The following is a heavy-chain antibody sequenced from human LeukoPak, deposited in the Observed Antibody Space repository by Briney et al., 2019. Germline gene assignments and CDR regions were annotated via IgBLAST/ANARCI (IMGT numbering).Heavy chain of an antibody. J-gene: IGHJ4*02. V-gene: IGHV4-59*01. D-gene: IGHD6-19*01. CDR1: GGSISSYY. CDR3: ARETYSSGWYFDY. Sequence: PSETLSLTCTVSGGSISSYYWSWIRQPPGKGLEWIGYIYYSGSTNYNPSLKSRVTISVDTSKNQFSLKLSSVTAADTAVYYCARETYSSGWYFDYWGQGTLVTVSS. CDR2: IYYSGST.